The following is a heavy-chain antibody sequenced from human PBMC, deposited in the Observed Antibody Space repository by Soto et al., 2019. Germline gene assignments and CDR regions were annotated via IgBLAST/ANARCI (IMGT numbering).Heavy chain of an antibody. V-gene: IGHV3-11*01. D-gene: IGHD4-17*01. J-gene: IGHJ4*02. Sequence: GGSLRLSCAASGFTFSDYFMSWLRQAPGNGLEWLSFISVSGTIIYHADSVKGRFTISRDNAKNSLYLQMNSLRAEDMAVYYCARASTVTAYPFDYWGQGILVTVSS. CDR1: GFTFSDYF. CDR3: ARASTVTAYPFDY. CDR2: ISVSGTII.